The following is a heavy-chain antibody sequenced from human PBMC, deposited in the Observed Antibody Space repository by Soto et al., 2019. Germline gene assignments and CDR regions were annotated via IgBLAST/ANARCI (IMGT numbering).Heavy chain of an antibody. CDR3: ARGIFSGDWDAFDI. J-gene: IGHJ3*02. V-gene: IGHV3-48*02. D-gene: IGHD3-10*01. CDR1: GFTFSSYS. Sequence: GGSLRLSCAASGFTFSSYSMNWVRQAPGKGLEWVSYISSSSSTIYYADSVKGRFTVSRDNAKNSLYLQMNSLRDEDTAVYYCARGIFSGDWDAFDIWGQGTMVTVSS. CDR2: ISSSSSTI.